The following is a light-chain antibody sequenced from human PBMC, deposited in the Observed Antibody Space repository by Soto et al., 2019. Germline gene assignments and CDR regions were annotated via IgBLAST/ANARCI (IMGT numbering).Light chain of an antibody. CDR3: QQSYSTPRT. J-gene: IGKJ2*01. CDR2: AAS. CDR1: QSISSY. V-gene: IGKV1-39*01. Sequence: DIQMTQSPSSLSASVGDRVTITCRASQSISSYLNWYQQKPGKAPKLLIYAASSSQSGVPSRFSGSGSGTDFTLTISSLQHEDFATYYCQQSYSTPRTFGQGTTLEIK.